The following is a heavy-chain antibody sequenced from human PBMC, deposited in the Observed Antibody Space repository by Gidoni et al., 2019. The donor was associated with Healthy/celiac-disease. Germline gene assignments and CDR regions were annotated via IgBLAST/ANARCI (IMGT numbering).Heavy chain of an antibody. Sequence: EVQLLESGGGLVQPGGSLRLSCAASGFTFSSYAMSWVRQAPWKGLVLVSAICGSGGSTYYADSVKGRFTISRDNSKNSLYLQMNSLRAEDTAVYYCAKEGLRRGSYWGQGTLVTVSS. J-gene: IGHJ4*02. CDR3: AKEGLRRGSY. D-gene: IGHD5-12*01. CDR1: GFTFSSYA. CDR2: ICGSGGST. V-gene: IGHV3-23*01.